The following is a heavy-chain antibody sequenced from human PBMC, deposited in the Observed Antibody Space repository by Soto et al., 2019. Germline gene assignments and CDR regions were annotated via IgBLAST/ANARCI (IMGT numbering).Heavy chain of an antibody. CDR1: GFTFSSYA. CDR2: ISGSGGST. J-gene: IGHJ3*02. D-gene: IGHD3-16*02. Sequence: GSLRLSCAASGFTFSSYAMSWVRQAPGKGLEWVSAISGSGGSTYYADSVKGRFTISRDNSKNTLYLQMNSLRAEDTAVYYCAKEAYDYIWGSYRYIYAFDIWGQGTMVTVSS. V-gene: IGHV3-23*01. CDR3: AKEAYDYIWGSYRYIYAFDI.